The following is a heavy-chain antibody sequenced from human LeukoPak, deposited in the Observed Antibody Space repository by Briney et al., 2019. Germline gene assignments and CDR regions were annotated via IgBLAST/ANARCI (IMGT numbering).Heavy chain of an antibody. Sequence: SETLSLTCTVSRGSISSGDFYWSWVRQRPGKGLEWIGYIYYSGSTYYAPSLKSRVAMSLDTSKNQFSLKLTSVTAADTGVYYCVREPPVNCFDVWGQGTLVTVSS. CDR3: VREPPVNCFDV. CDR1: RGSISSGDFY. J-gene: IGHJ4*02. D-gene: IGHD4-11*01. V-gene: IGHV4-31*03. CDR2: IYYSGST.